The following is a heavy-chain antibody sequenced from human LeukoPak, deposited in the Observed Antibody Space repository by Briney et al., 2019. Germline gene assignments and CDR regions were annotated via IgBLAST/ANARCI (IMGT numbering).Heavy chain of an antibody. CDR1: GFTFNNYG. V-gene: IGHV3-30*02. J-gene: IGHJ3*02. CDR2: IRYDGSNE. Sequence: GGSLRLSCAASGFTFNNYGMHWVRQAPGKGLDWVSFIRYDGSNEYYADSVKGRFTISRDNSKNTLYLQMNSLRAEDTALYYCASQNSRIDDAFDIWGQGTMVTVSS. CDR3: ASQNSRIDDAFDI. D-gene: IGHD2-15*01.